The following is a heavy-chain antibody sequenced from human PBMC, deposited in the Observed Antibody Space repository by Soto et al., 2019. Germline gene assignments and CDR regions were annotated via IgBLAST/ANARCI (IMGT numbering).Heavy chain of an antibody. CDR1: GYTFTSYD. D-gene: IGHD3-3*01. Sequence: QVQLVQSGAEVKKPGASVKVSCKASGYTFTSYDINWVRQATGQGLEWMGWMNPNSGNTGYAQKFQGRVTMTRNTSISTAYMELSSLSSEDTAVYYCARGFLEGTLYYYYYMDVWGKGTTVTVSS. CDR2: MNPNSGNT. V-gene: IGHV1-8*01. CDR3: ARGFLEGTLYYYYYMDV. J-gene: IGHJ6*03.